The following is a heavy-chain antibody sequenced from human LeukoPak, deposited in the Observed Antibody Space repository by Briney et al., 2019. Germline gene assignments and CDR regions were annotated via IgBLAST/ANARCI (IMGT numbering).Heavy chain of an antibody. D-gene: IGHD3-16*01. CDR1: GFTFNNYG. CDR2: IRYDGSNK. CDR3: AKNQGGDDAFDI. J-gene: IGHJ3*02. V-gene: IGHV3-30*02. Sequence: PGGSLTLSCAVSGFTFNNYGMHWVRQAPGRGLEWVAFIRYDGSNKYFAASMIGRFTISRDNSKNTPYLQMNSLRAEDTAINLCAKNQGGDDAFDIWGQGTMVTVSS.